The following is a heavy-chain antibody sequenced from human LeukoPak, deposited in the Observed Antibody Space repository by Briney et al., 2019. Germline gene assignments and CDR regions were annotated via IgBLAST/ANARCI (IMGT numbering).Heavy chain of an antibody. CDR2: ISEDGINK. J-gene: IGHJ4*02. V-gene: IGHV3-30*18. D-gene: IGHD6-13*01. CDR1: GFTFSNYG. CDR3: AKDRETTASGTFDY. Sequence: PGGSLRLSCAASGFTFSNYGMHCVRQAPGKGLEWVAGISEDGINKYYADSVKARFTISRDNSNNTLFLQMNNLRADDTAVYYCAKDRETTASGTFDYWGQGALVTVSS.